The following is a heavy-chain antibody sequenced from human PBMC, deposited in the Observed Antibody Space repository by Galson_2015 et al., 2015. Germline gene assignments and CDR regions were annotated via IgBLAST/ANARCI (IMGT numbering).Heavy chain of an antibody. D-gene: IGHD6-13*01. CDR3: AKQGIAAAVGWFDP. V-gene: IGHV3-9*01. CDR2: ISWNSGSI. CDR1: GFTFDDYA. J-gene: IGHJ5*02. Sequence: SLRLSCAASGFTFDDYAMHWVRQAPGKGLEWVSGISWNSGSIGYADSVKGRFTISRDNAKNSLYLQMNSLRAEDTALYYCAKQGIAAAVGWFDPWGQGTLVTVSS.